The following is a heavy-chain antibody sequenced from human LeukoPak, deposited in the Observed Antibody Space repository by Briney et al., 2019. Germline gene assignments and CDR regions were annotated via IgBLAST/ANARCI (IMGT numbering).Heavy chain of an antibody. Sequence: GGSLRLSCAASGFTFSSYWMSWVRQAPGKGLEWVANIKQDGSEKYYVDSVKGRFTISRDNAKNSLYLQMNSLRAEDTAVYYCARVGAGVYSGYDYYAFDIWGQGTMVTVSS. CDR2: IKQDGSEK. V-gene: IGHV3-7*03. CDR3: ARVGAGVYSGYDYYAFDI. CDR1: GFTFSSYW. D-gene: IGHD5-12*01. J-gene: IGHJ3*02.